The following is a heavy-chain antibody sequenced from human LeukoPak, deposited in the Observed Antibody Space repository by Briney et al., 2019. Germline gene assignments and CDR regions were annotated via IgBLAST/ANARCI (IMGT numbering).Heavy chain of an antibody. V-gene: IGHV4-4*09. Sequence: SETLSLTCTVSGGSISSYYWSWIRQPPGKGLEWIGYIYTSGSTNYNPSLKSRVTISVDTSKNQFSLKLSSVTAADTAVYYCARDLLDWFDPWGQGTLVTVSS. CDR3: ARDLLDWFDP. J-gene: IGHJ5*02. CDR2: IYTSGST. CDR1: GGSISSYY.